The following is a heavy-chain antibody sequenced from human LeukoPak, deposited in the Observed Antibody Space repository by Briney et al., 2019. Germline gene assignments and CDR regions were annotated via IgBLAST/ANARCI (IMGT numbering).Heavy chain of an antibody. CDR2: IYYSGNT. CDR3: ARLRTGAFDT. J-gene: IGHJ3*02. CDR1: GGSISSYY. D-gene: IGHD1-14*01. V-gene: IGHV4-59*08. Sequence: TSETLSLTCTVSGGSISSYYWSWIRQPPGKGLEWIGYIYYSGNTNYNPSLKSRVTISVDTSKNQVSLKVSSVTAADAAVYYCARLRTGAFDTWGQGTMVTVSS.